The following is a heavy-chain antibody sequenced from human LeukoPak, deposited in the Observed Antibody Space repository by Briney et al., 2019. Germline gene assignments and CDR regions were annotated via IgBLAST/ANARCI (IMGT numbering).Heavy chain of an antibody. CDR3: ARWGQQLVDY. J-gene: IGHJ4*02. D-gene: IGHD6-13*01. CDR2: IKFDGNEK. V-gene: IGHV3-7*03. Sequence: GGSLRLSCTASGFSFSRYWLSWVRQAPGKGLEWVANIKFDGNEKYYVDSVKGRFTISRDNAKNSLYLQMNSLRAEDTAVYYCARWGQQLVDYWGQGTLVTVSS. CDR1: GFSFSRYW.